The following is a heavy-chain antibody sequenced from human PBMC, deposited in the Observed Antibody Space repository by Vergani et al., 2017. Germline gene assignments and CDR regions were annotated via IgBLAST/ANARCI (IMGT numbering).Heavy chain of an antibody. Sequence: QVRLQESGPGLVKPSETLSLTCSVSGSSMSGYYWSWIRHPPGKELEWIGYMYHSGSTNYNPSLETRVTISGDTSKNQFSLKLNSVTAADTAVYYCGRVADFYGLGSRLLDLWGQGILVTVSS. CDR2: MYHSGST. V-gene: IGHV4-59*01. CDR1: GSSMSGYY. D-gene: IGHD3-10*01. CDR3: GRVADFYGLGSRLLDL. J-gene: IGHJ5*02.